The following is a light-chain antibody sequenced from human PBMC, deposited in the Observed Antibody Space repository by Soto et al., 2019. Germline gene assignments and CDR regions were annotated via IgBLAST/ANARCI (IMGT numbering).Light chain of an antibody. CDR1: SSDVGGYEY. V-gene: IGLV2-8*01. Sequence: QSVLTQPPSASGSPGQSVTISCTGSSSDVGGYEYVSWYQQHPGKAPKLSIYEVIKRPSGVPDRFSGSKSGNTASLTVSGLQAEDEADYYCSSYAGSNNLHVLFGGGTKVTV. CDR3: SSYAGSNNLHVL. CDR2: EVI. J-gene: IGLJ2*01.